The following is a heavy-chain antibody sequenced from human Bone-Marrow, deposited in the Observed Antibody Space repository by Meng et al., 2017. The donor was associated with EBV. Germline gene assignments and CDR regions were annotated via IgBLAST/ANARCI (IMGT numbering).Heavy chain of an antibody. CDR3: ASESGRGFTPDY. CDR2: LIPMSGAP. Sequence: QVQVVQSGAGVKKPGSSVKVSCWTSGGTFNSDAVSWVRQAPGQGLEWMGGLIPMSGAPHYAQKFQGRVTITADESTSTHYMDLSGLRSEDTAVYYCASESGRGFTPDYWGQGTLVTVSS. J-gene: IGHJ4*02. V-gene: IGHV1-69*01. D-gene: IGHD3-10*01. CDR1: GGTFNSDA.